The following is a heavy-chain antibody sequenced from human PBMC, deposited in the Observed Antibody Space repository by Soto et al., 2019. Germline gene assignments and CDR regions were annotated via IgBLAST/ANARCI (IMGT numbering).Heavy chain of an antibody. V-gene: IGHV4-34*01. CDR2: INHSGST. Sequence: PSETLSLTXAVYGGSFSGYYWSWIRQPPGKGLEWIGEINHSGSTNYNPSLKSRVTISVDTSKNQFSLKLSSVTAADTAVYYCARGRYNWNYWGQGTLVTVSS. D-gene: IGHD1-20*01. J-gene: IGHJ4*02. CDR1: GGSFSGYY. CDR3: ARGRYNWNY.